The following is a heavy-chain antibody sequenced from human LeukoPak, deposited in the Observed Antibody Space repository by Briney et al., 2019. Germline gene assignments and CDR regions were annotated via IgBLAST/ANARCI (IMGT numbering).Heavy chain of an antibody. J-gene: IGHJ6*02. D-gene: IGHD3-3*01. Sequence: GGSLRLSCAASGFTISSNWMYWVRQAPGKGLVWVSRINSDGSSTTYADSVKGRFSISRDNAKNTLYLQMNSLRVEDTAVYYCARDEYYDFWSGYFDYYGMDVWGQGTTVTVSS. V-gene: IGHV3-74*01. CDR2: INSDGSST. CDR1: GFTISSNW. CDR3: ARDEYYDFWSGYFDYYGMDV.